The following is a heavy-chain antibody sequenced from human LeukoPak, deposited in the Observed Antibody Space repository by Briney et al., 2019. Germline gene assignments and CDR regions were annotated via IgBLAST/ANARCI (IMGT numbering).Heavy chain of an antibody. D-gene: IGHD3-10*01. CDR2: FSAWGGST. J-gene: IGHJ4*02. CDR1: GFTFSSYA. CDR3: AKVGEPYGSGSYYVDY. Sequence: GGSLTLSCAASGFTFSSYAMSGVRRATGKGLEGVSAFSAWGGSTCYADSVKGRFTSSRDNSKNTLYLQMNSMRAEDTAVYACAKVGEPYGSGSYYVDYWGQGTLVTVSS. V-gene: IGHV3-23*01.